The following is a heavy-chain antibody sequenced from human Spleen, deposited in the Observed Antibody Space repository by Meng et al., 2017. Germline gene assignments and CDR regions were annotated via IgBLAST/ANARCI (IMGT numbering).Heavy chain of an antibody. V-gene: IGHV1-2*06. D-gene: IGHD6-13*01. J-gene: IGHJ4*02. CDR2: IDPKSGDT. CDR3: ARDEDISAAGKLFGDY. Sequence: QGQLVQSGAEVKKPGAAVKGSCKHSEYNCPDYYIHWVRQAPGQGLEWMGRIDPKSGDTHYAQRFQGRVTMTGDTSISTAYMELSGLRSDDTAMYYCARDEDISAAGKLFGDYWGQGTLVTVSS. CDR1: EYNCPDYY.